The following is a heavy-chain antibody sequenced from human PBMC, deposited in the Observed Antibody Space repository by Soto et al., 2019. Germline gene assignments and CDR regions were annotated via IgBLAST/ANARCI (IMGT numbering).Heavy chain of an antibody. CDR1: GFTFDDYA. V-gene: IGHV3-9*01. Sequence: GGSLRLSCAASGFTFDDYAMHWVRQAPGKGLEWVSGISWNSGSIGYADSVKGRFTISRDNAKNSLYLQMNSLRAEDTALYYCAKDSFSGQVDYWGQGTLVTVSS. CDR3: AKDSFSGQVDY. J-gene: IGHJ4*02. CDR2: ISWNSGSI.